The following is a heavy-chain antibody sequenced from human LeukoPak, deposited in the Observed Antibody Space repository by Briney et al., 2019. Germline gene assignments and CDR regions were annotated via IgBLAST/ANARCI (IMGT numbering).Heavy chain of an antibody. CDR3: ARHVRIFGIVSYFDY. V-gene: IGHV4-59*08. Sequence: SETLSLTCNVSAGSISGYYRSWIRQHPGKELEWMGYINYSGSTNYNPSLKSRGPISVDTSKKNQFSLKLSSPTAADTAVYYCARHVRIFGIVSYFDYWGQGTLVTVSP. CDR2: INYSGST. D-gene: IGHD3-3*01. J-gene: IGHJ4*02. CDR1: AGSISGYY.